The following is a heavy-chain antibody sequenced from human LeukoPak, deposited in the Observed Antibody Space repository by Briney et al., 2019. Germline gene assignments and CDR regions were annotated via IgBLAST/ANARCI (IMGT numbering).Heavy chain of an antibody. J-gene: IGHJ4*02. CDR1: GYTFTGYY. D-gene: IGHD3-10*01. CDR2: INPNSGGT. CDR3: ARVTMVRGVIGGLGY. Sequence: GASVKVSCKASGYTFTGYYMHWVRQAPGQGLEGMGWINPNSGGTNYAQKFQGRVTMTRDTSISTAYMELSRLRSDDTAVYYCARVTMVRGVIGGLGYWGQGTLVTVSS. V-gene: IGHV1-2*02.